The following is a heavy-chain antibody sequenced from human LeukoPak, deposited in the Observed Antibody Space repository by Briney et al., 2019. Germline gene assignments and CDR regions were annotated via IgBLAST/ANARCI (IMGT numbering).Heavy chain of an antibody. CDR3: ARHGPKLDY. CDR2: IYSGGST. CDR1: GFTFSDYY. Sequence: GGSLRLSCAASGFTFSDYYMSWVRQAPGKGLEWVSVIYSGGSTYYADSVKCRFTISRDNSKNTLYLQMNSLRAEATAVYYCARHGPKLDYWGQGTLVTVSS. V-gene: IGHV3-66*04. J-gene: IGHJ4*02.